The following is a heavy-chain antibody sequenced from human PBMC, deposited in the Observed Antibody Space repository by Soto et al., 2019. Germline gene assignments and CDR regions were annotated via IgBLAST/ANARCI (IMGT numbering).Heavy chain of an antibody. J-gene: IGHJ6*04. CDR3: AGVVIAAGGVYYYGMDV. V-gene: IGHV1-8*01. CDR1: GYTFTSYD. CDR2: MNPKSGNP. Sequence: QVKRVQSGAEVKKPGASVKVSCKASGYTFTSYDINWVRQATGQGLEWMGWMNPKSGNPGYAQKFQGRVTMTRNTYISTAYRELSSLRAEDTAVYYCAGVVIAAGGVYYYGMDVWGEGTTVTVSS. D-gene: IGHD6-6*01.